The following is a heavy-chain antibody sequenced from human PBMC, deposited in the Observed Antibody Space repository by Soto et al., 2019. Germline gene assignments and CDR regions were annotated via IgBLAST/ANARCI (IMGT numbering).Heavy chain of an antibody. CDR3: TTEGGVTEYPLFWA. CDR2: LKSKRAGGAS. CDR1: GLSVSDTW. V-gene: IGHV3-15*01. Sequence: GGSLRLSCTAAGLSVSDTWMGWVRQAPGKGLEWVARLKSKRAGGASDYAVAVKGRFSVSRDESKNTLYLQMNNLRTDDTAVYYCTTEGGVTEYPLFWAWGQGTLVTVSS. D-gene: IGHD2-21*02. J-gene: IGHJ5*02.